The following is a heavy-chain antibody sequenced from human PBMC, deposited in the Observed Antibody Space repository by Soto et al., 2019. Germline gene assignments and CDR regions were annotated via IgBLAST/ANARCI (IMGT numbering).Heavy chain of an antibody. J-gene: IGHJ6*02. D-gene: IGHD3-3*01. CDR1: GFTFSSYG. CDR2: IWYDGSNK. Sequence: GGSLRLSCAASGFTFSSYGMHWVRQAPGKGLEWVAVIWYDGSNKYYADSVKGRFTISRDNSKNTLYLQMNSLRAEDTAVYYCARDGPPDGITIFGVVSNAEYYYYGMDVWGQGTTVTVSS. V-gene: IGHV3-33*01. CDR3: ARDGPPDGITIFGVVSNAEYYYYGMDV.